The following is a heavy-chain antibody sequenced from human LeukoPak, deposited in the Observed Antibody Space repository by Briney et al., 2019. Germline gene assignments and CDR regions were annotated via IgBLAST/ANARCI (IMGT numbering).Heavy chain of an antibody. CDR2: ISDSGNT. J-gene: IGHJ4*02. V-gene: IGHV3-23*01. Sequence: PGRSLRLSCAASGFTLSSYAMSWVRQAPGKGLECVPAISDSGNTYHADSVKGRFTISRDSSKNTLFLQMNRLRPEDAAVYYCAKAGAGRWLQSYFDYWGQGTLVTVSS. D-gene: IGHD5-24*01. CDR3: AKAGAGRWLQSYFDY. CDR1: GFTLSSYA.